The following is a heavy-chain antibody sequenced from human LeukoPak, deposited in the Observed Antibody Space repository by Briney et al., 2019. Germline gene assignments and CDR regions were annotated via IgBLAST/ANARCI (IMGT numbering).Heavy chain of an antibody. CDR3: ARGMSSGWEHAFDY. J-gene: IGHJ4*02. Sequence: GGSLRLSCAASGFTFSSYGMHWVRQAPGKGLEWVAVISYDGSNKYYADSVKGRFTISRDNSKNTLYLQMNSLRAEDTAVYYCARGMSSGWEHAFDYWGQGTLVTVSS. CDR1: GFTFSSYG. V-gene: IGHV3-30*03. CDR2: ISYDGSNK. D-gene: IGHD6-19*01.